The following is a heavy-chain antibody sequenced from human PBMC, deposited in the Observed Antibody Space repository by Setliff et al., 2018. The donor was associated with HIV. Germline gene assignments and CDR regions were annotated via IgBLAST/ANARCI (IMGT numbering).Heavy chain of an antibody. D-gene: IGHD3-10*01. Sequence: GASVKVSCKASGYNFITYYIHWVRQAPGQGLEWMGLINPRSGSTNYAQKFQDRVTMTSDTYTRTVYMELSSLRSDDTAVYYCAKVMSITMVRGALGNWGQGTLVTVSS. CDR1: GYNFITYY. J-gene: IGHJ4*02. CDR2: INPRSGST. V-gene: IGHV1-46*01. CDR3: AKVMSITMVRGALGN.